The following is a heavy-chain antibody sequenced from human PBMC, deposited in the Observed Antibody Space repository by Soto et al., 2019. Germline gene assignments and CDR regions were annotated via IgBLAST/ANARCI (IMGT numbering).Heavy chain of an antibody. J-gene: IGHJ1*01. D-gene: IGHD6-19*01. CDR3: ARQRYSSGWNYFQH. Sequence: GASVKVSCKASGYTFTGYYMHWVRQAPGQGLEWLGWINPNSGGTNCAQKFQGWVTMTRDTSISTAYMELSRLTSDDTAIYYCARQRYSSGWNYFQHWGQGTLVTVSS. V-gene: IGHV1-2*04. CDR1: GYTFTGYY. CDR2: INPNSGGT.